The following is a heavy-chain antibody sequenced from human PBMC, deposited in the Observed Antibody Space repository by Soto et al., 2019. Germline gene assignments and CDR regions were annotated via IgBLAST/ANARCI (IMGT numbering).Heavy chain of an antibody. Sequence: GGSLRLSCAASGFTFSSYAMHWVRQAPGKGLEYVSAISSNGGSTYYANSVKGRFTISRDNSKNTLYLQMGSLRAEDMAVYYCARIAAAGYVYFDYWGQGTLVTVSS. CDR3: ARIAAAGYVYFDY. D-gene: IGHD6-13*01. V-gene: IGHV3-64*01. CDR1: GFTFSSYA. CDR2: ISSNGGST. J-gene: IGHJ4*02.